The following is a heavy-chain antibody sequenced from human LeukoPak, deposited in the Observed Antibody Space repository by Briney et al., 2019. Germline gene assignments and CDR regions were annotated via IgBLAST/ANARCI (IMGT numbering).Heavy chain of an antibody. CDR2: ITSSSSYI. CDR1: GFTFSTYN. CDR3: AGGGLLYYYYYYMDV. J-gene: IGHJ6*03. Sequence: GGSLRLSCAASGFTFSTYNMNWVRQAPGKGLEWVSSITSSSSYIYYADSMKGRFTISRDNSKNTLYLQMNSLRAEDTAVYYCAGGGLLYYYYYYMDVWGKGTTVTISS. D-gene: IGHD2-15*01. V-gene: IGHV3-21*04.